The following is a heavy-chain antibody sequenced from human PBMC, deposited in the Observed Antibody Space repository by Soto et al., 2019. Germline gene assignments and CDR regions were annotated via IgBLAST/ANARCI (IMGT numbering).Heavy chain of an antibody. CDR2: ISNSGDTT. CDR1: GFSFSSYA. CDR3: AKPRVGTTKSFDI. D-gene: IGHD1-26*01. V-gene: IGHV3-23*01. J-gene: IGHJ3*02. Sequence: EVQLLESGGGLVQPGGSLRLSCAASGFSFSSYAMTWVRQAPWKGLEWVSLISNSGDTTSYADSVKGRFTISRDNSKNTLHLQMNSLRAEDTAVYYCAKPRVGTTKSFDIWGQGTMVTVSS.